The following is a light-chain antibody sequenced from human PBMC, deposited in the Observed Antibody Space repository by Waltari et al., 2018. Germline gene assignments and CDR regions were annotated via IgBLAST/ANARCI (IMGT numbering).Light chain of an antibody. CDR2: KVS. Sequence: DVVMTQSPLSLPVTLGQPASISCKSSQSLVHSDGKLYLNWYQQRPGRSPRRLIYKVSNRDSGVPHRFSGSGSGTVFTLRISSVEAEDVGVYYCMQATRWPRAFGQGTKLEIK. CDR1: QSLVHSDGKLY. V-gene: IGKV2-30*02. J-gene: IGKJ2*01. CDR3: MQATRWPRA.